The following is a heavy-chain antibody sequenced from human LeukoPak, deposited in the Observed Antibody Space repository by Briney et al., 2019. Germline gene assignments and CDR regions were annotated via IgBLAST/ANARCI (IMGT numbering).Heavy chain of an antibody. J-gene: IGHJ4*02. CDR2: ISASAGST. Sequence: GGSLRLSCAASGFTFSSYAMSWVRQAPGKGLEWVSTISASAGSTYYADSVKGRFTISRDNAKNSLYLQMNSLRAEDTAVYYCARVKDYYDSSGYGYWGQGTLVTVSS. D-gene: IGHD3-22*01. V-gene: IGHV3-23*01. CDR1: GFTFSSYA. CDR3: ARVKDYYDSSGYGY.